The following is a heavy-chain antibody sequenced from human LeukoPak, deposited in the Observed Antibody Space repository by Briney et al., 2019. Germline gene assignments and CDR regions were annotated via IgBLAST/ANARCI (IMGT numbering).Heavy chain of an antibody. V-gene: IGHV3-43*02. CDR1: GFTFDDYA. CDR2: ISRYCRTT. CDR3: ASNPSSGYPLDY. Sequence: PGGSLRLSCAASGFTFDDYAMHWVRQAPGKGLEWVSLISRYCRTTFYPYSVKGRFTISRDNIKNSLYLQMNSLRTEDTALYYCASNPSSGYPLDYWGQGTLVTVSS. J-gene: IGHJ4*02. D-gene: IGHD3-22*01.